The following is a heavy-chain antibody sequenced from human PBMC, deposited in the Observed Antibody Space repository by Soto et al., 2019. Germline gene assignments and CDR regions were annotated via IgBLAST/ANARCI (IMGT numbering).Heavy chain of an antibody. CDR1: GFTFNSYS. CDR3: ARSHLYYDSSGYPDY. J-gene: IGHJ4*02. V-gene: IGHV3-48*04. CDR2: ISRSSTNI. D-gene: IGHD3-22*01. Sequence: GGSLRLSCAASGFTFNSYSMNWVRQAPGKGLEWISYISRSSTNIYYADSVKGRFTISRDNAKNSLYLQMNSLRAEDTAVYYCARSHLYYDSSGYPDYWGQGTLVTVSS.